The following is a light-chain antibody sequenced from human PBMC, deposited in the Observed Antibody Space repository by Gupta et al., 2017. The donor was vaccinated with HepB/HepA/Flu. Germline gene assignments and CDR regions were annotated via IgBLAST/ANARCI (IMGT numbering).Light chain of an antibody. Sequence: QSALTKPASVSGSPGQSITISCTATSSDVGSFDLVSWYQQHPGKAPKLMIYAVSKWPSGDSNRFSGSKSDNTASLTISGLQVEDEADYYCCAYAVSGFWVFGGGTKLTVL. CDR2: AVS. CDR3: CAYAVSGFWV. V-gene: IGLV2-23*02. J-gene: IGLJ3*02. CDR1: SSDVGSFDL.